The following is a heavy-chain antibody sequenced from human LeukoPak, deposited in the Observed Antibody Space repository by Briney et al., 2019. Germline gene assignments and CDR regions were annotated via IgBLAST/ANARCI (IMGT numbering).Heavy chain of an antibody. CDR2: IYYSGST. J-gene: IGHJ5*02. Sequence: SETLSLTCTVSGGSISSYYWSWIRQPPGKGLEWIGYIYYSGSTNYNPSLKSRVTISVDTSKNQFSLKLSSVTAADTAVYYCAIYYYGTGSFRASWGQGTLVTVSS. D-gene: IGHD3-10*01. V-gene: IGHV4-59*08. CDR3: AIYYYGTGSFRAS. CDR1: GGSISSYY.